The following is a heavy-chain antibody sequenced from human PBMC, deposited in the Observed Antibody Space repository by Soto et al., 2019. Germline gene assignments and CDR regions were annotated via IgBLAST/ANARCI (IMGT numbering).Heavy chain of an antibody. CDR3: ARDRDSSSWSYYYYYYYMDV. D-gene: IGHD6-13*01. CDR2: IGESGTPT. Sequence: TGGSLRLSCAASGFTFSSYARKWVRQAPGKGLEWVSLIGESGTPTYYADSVKGRFTISRDNAKNSLYLQMNSLRAEDTAVYYCARDRDSSSWSYYYYYYYMDVWGKGTTVTVSS. V-gene: IGHV3-21*04. CDR1: GFTFSSYA. J-gene: IGHJ6*03.